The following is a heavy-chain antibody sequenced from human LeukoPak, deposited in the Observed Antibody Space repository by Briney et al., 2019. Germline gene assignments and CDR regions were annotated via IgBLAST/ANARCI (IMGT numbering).Heavy chain of an antibody. CDR1: GLSFEHYF. D-gene: IGHD3-10*01. CDR3: ASHRRSHGSEY. Sequence: SETLSLTCTVSGLSFEHYFWSWIRQPPGKELKWVGYVYYSGSTDYSPSLESRLTISADTSKNQFSLKLRSVTAADTAVYYCASHRRSHGSEYWGQGTLVTVSS. V-gene: IGHV4-59*08. CDR2: VYYSGST. J-gene: IGHJ4*02.